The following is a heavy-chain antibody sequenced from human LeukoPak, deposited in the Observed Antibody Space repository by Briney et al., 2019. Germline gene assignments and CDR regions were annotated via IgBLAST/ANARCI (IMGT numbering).Heavy chain of an antibody. D-gene: IGHD2-21*02. CDR2: IRYDGSNK. J-gene: IGHJ5*02. CDR3: ARDIVVVTALHQNWFDP. CDR1: GFTFSSYG. V-gene: IGHV3-30*02. Sequence: GGSLRLSCAASGFTFSSYGMHWVRQAPGKGLEWVAFIRYDGSNKYYADSVKGRFTISRDNSKNTLYLQMNSLRAEDTAVYYCARDIVVVTALHQNWFDPWGQGTLVTVSS.